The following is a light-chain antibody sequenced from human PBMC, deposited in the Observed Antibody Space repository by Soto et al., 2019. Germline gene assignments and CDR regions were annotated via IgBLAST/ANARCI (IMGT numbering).Light chain of an antibody. V-gene: IGKV3-20*01. Sequence: EIELTQSPGTLFLSPGERATLSCRASQSVSSNYLAWYQQKPGQAPRLLIYGASSRATGIPDRFSGSGSGTDFTLTISSLEAEDFAVYYCQDDGLSFTWTFGQGTKVEI. J-gene: IGKJ1*01. CDR1: QSVSSNY. CDR3: QDDGLSFTWT. CDR2: GAS.